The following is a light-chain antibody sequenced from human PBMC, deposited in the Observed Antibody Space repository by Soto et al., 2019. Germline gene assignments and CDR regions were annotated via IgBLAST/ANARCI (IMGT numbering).Light chain of an antibody. J-gene: IGLJ2*01. Sequence: QSALTQPPSASGYPGQSVTLSCTGTSSDVGGYNYVSWYQQHPGKAPKLMIYEVSKRPSGVPDRFSGSKSGNTASLTVSGLQAEDEADYYCSSYSGSNNLVVGGGTKLTVL. CDR1: SSDVGGYNY. CDR2: EVS. V-gene: IGLV2-8*01. CDR3: SSYSGSNNLV.